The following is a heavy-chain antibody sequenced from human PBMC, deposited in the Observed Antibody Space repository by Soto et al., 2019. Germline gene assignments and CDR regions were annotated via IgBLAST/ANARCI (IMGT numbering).Heavy chain of an antibody. V-gene: IGHV3-23*01. CDR1: GFTFSSHP. CDR2: IAESGGGT. J-gene: IGHJ3*02. CDR3: ANRLGTYFLSGLPFDI. Sequence: ESGGGLVQPGGSLRLSCPASGFTFSSHPMSWVRQAPGKGLEWVSAIAESGGGTAYVDSVKGRFTISRDNAKNRLYLQMNSLRAEDTAVYYCANRLGTYFLSGLPFDIWGQGTMVTVSS. D-gene: IGHD1-26*01.